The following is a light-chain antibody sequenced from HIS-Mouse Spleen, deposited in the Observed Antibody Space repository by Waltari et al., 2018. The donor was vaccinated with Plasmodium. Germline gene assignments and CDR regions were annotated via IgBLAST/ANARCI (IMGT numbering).Light chain of an antibody. CDR2: EDS. J-gene: IGLJ3*02. V-gene: IGLV3-10*01. CDR3: YSTDSSGNHRV. Sequence: SSELTQPPSVSVSPGQTARITCSGDALPTKYAYWDQQKSGQAPVLVIYEDSKRPSGFPERFSGSSSGTMATLTISGAQVEDEADYYCYSTDSSGNHRVFGGGTKLTVL. CDR1: ALPTKY.